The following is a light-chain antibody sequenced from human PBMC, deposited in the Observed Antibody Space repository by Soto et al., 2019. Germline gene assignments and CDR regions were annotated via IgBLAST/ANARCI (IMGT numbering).Light chain of an antibody. CDR3: QQSYSRPRT. CDR2: TAS. J-gene: IGKJ1*01. CDR1: QSINTY. V-gene: IGKV1-39*01. Sequence: DIQITQSPSSLSASVGDRVTITCRASQSINTYLNWYQQKPGKAPNLLIYTASRLESGVPSRFSGSGSGTDFTLTISSLQPEDFATYFCQQSYSRPRTFGQGTKVDSK.